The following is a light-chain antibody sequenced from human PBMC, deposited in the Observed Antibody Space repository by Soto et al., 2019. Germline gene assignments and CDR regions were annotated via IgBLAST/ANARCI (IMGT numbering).Light chain of an antibody. V-gene: IGKV1-39*01. Sequence: DIQMTQSPSFLSASVGDRVAIPCRASQTISTFLNWYEWKPGKAPKLLITDTSTLRSGVPSRFSGSGSGTDFPLTITSMQPEDFAIYYCQHSYTIPVTFGGGTTVEVK. CDR2: DTS. J-gene: IGKJ4*01. CDR1: QTISTF. CDR3: QHSYTIPVT.